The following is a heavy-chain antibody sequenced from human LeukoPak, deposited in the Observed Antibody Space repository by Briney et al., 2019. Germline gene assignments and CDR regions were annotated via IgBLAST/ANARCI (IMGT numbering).Heavy chain of an antibody. D-gene: IGHD4-23*01. J-gene: IGHJ4*02. CDR2: ISGSGGST. CDR1: GFTFSSYA. CDR3: AKGNSYGGNSGANDY. Sequence: PGGSLRLSCAASGFTFSSYAMSWVRQAPGKGLEWVSAISGSGGSTYYADSVRGRFTISRDNSKNTLYLQMNSLRAEDTAVYYCAKGNSYGGNSGANDYWGQGTLVTVSS. V-gene: IGHV3-23*01.